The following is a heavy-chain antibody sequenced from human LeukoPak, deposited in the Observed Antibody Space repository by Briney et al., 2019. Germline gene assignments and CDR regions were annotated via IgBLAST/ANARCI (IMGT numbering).Heavy chain of an antibody. CDR1: GGSISSGDYY. D-gene: IGHD6-19*01. V-gene: IGHV2-70*18. CDR3: ARATRGASGCSPIDY. Sequence: QTLSLTCTVSGGSISSGDYYWSWIRQPPGKALEWLAQIDWDDYKYYSTSLKTRLTISKDTSKNQVVLTMTNMDPVDTATYFCARATRGASGCSPIDYWGQGTLVTVS. CDR2: IDWDDYK. J-gene: IGHJ4*02.